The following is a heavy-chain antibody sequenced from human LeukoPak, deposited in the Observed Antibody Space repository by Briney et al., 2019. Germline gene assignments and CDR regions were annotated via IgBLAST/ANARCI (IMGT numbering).Heavy chain of an antibody. Sequence: GGSLRLSCAVSGFTFSSFGMHWVRQAPDKGLEWVAVISYDGGKQYYADSVKGRFTISRDNSKSTLYLQMNSLRAEDTAVYYCARAAGKENGYDFWFEHWGQGTLVTVSS. D-gene: IGHD3-3*01. CDR3: ARAAGKENGYDFWFEH. CDR1: GFTFSSFG. CDR2: ISYDGGKQ. V-gene: IGHV3-30*03. J-gene: IGHJ5*02.